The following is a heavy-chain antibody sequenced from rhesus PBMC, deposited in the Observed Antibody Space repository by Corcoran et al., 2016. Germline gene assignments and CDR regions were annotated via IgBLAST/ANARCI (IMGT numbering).Heavy chain of an antibody. CDR3: AILQAYYFDY. V-gene: IGHV4-169*01. D-gene: IGHD1-44*01. CDR2: IYGGSGST. J-gene: IGHJ4*01. Sequence: QLQLQESGPGLVKPSETLSVTCAVSGGSISSSYWSWIRQAPGKGLEWIGQIYGGSGSTYYNPSLKSRVTVSKDTSKNQFYLKLSSVTAADTAVYYCAILQAYYFDYWGQGVLVTVSS. CDR1: GGSISSSY.